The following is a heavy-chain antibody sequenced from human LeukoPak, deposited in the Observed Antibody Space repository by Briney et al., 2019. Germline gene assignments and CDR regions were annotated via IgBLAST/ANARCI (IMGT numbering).Heavy chain of an antibody. CDR3: AKDRPYITSWYGCSTP. CDR2: IGTAGDT. CDR1: GFTFSSYD. D-gene: IGHD6-13*01. Sequence: GGSLRLSCAASGFTFSSYDMHWVRQATGKGLEWVSAIGTAGDTYYADSVKGRFTISRDNSRNTLYLQMHSLRVEDTAVYYCAKDRPYITSWYGCSTPWGQGTLVTVSS. V-gene: IGHV3-13*01. J-gene: IGHJ5*02.